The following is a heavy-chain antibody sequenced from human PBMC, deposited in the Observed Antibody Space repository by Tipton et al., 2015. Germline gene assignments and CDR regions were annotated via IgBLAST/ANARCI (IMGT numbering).Heavy chain of an antibody. CDR1: GFTLSDYH. V-gene: IGHV3-53*01. CDR3: AREGDGSYVN. J-gene: IGHJ4*02. Sequence: SLRLSCAASGFTLSDYHMSWFRQAPGKGLEWVSVIYSGGSTYYADSVKGRFTISRDNSKNTVYLQMNSLKHEDTAVYYCAREGDGSYVNWGQGTLVTVSS. D-gene: IGHD1-26*01. CDR2: IYSGGST.